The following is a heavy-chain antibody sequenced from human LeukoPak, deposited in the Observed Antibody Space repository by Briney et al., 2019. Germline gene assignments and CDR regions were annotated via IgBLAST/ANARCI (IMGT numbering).Heavy chain of an antibody. CDR3: ARDQLLVGATLNWFDP. V-gene: IGHV4-4*07. CDR1: GGSISSYY. D-gene: IGHD1-26*01. CDR2: IYTSGST. J-gene: IGHJ5*02. Sequence: SETLSLTCTVSGGSISSYYWSWIRQPAGKGLEWIGRIYTSGSTNYNPSLKSRVTMPVDTSKNQFSLKLSSVTAADTAVYYCARDQLLVGATLNWFDPWGQGTLVTVSS.